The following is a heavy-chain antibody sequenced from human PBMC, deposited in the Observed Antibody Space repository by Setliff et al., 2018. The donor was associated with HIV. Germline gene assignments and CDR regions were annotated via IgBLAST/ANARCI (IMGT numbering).Heavy chain of an antibody. Sequence: ASVKVSCKASGYTFTDYYIHWVRQAPGQGLEWMGWINPNYGITNYAQKFQGRVTMTRDMSIKTAYMDLNSLGSDDMDIYYCARGRPGWYLDYWGQGALVTVSS. CDR3: ARGRPGWYLDY. CDR1: GYTFTDYY. J-gene: IGHJ4*02. CDR2: INPNYGIT. V-gene: IGHV1-2*02. D-gene: IGHD6-19*01.